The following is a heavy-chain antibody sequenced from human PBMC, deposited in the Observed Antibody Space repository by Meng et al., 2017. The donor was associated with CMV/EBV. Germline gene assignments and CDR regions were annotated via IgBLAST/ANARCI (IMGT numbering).Heavy chain of an antibody. D-gene: IGHD6-19*01. J-gene: IGHJ5*02. CDR2: IYSGGST. CDR1: GFTVSSNY. Sequence: GESLKISCAASGFTVSSNYMCWVRQAPGKGLEWVSVIYSGGSTYYADSVQGRFTISRDNSKNTLYLQMNSLRAEDTAVYYCARDHSSGWSNWFDPWGQGTLVTVSS. CDR3: ARDHSSGWSNWFDP. V-gene: IGHV3-53*05.